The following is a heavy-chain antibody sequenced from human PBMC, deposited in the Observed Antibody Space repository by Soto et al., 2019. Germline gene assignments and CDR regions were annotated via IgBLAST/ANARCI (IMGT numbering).Heavy chain of an antibody. Sequence: SETLSLTCAVYGGSFSGYYWSWIRQPPGKGLEWIGEINHSGSTNYNPSLKSRVTISVDTSKNQFSLKLSSVTAADTAVYYCARAGRGYSYGYTKKNWYDPWGQGTLVTVPS. CDR2: INHSGST. D-gene: IGHD5-18*01. J-gene: IGHJ5*02. CDR1: GGSFSGYY. CDR3: ARAGRGYSYGYTKKNWYDP. V-gene: IGHV4-34*01.